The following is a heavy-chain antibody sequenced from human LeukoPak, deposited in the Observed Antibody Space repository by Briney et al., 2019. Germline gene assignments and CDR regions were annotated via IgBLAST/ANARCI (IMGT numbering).Heavy chain of an antibody. CDR2: IYPGGSDT. V-gene: IGHV5-51*01. Sequence: GESLKISCKGSGYSFNTYWIAWVRQIPGKGLELMGIIYPGGSDTRYSPSFQGQVTISADESISTAYLHWSSLKASDTAMYYCARQADYNVLTGYFKGHLDYWGQGTLVTVSS. CDR1: GYSFNTYW. CDR3: ARQADYNVLTGYFKGHLDY. J-gene: IGHJ4*02. D-gene: IGHD3-9*01.